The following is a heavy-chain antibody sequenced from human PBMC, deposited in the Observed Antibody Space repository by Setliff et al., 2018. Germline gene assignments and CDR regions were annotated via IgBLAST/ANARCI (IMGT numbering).Heavy chain of an antibody. Sequence: GGSLRLSCAASGFTFSSYAITWVRQAPGKGLEWVSMISGSAQTTYYADSVKGRFTISRDNSKNTLYLQMNSLRAEDTAVYYCARDPFGNPVFDPWGQGTLVTVSS. CDR1: GFTFSSYA. D-gene: IGHD3-10*01. CDR3: ARDPFGNPVFDP. V-gene: IGHV3-23*01. CDR2: ISGSAQTT. J-gene: IGHJ5*02.